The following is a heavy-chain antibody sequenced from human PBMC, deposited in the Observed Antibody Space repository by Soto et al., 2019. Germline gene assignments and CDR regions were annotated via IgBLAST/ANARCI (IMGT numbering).Heavy chain of an antibody. D-gene: IGHD3-10*01. CDR2: IYTSGST. J-gene: IGHJ3*02. CDR3: ARALLLLFGECAFDI. V-gene: IGHV4-4*07. CDR1: GGSISSYY. Sequence: SETLSLTCTVAGGSISSYYWSWIRQPAGKGLEWIGRIYTSGSTNYNRSLKRRVTMSVDTSKNQFSLKLSSVTAADTAVYYCARALLLLFGECAFDIWGQGTMFTVSS.